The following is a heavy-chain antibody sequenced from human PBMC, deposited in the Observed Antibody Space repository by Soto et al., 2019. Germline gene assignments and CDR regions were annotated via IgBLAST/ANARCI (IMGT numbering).Heavy chain of an antibody. J-gene: IGHJ4*02. D-gene: IGHD1-20*01. Sequence: QVQLVQSGAEVKKPGASVKVSCKASGYTFTSYDINWVRQATGQGLEWMGWMNTNSGNTGYAQKFQGRVTMTRNTSISTAYMELSSLRSEVTAVYYCARGLSNWNYVGYWGQGTLVTVSS. V-gene: IGHV1-8*01. CDR2: MNTNSGNT. CDR3: ARGLSNWNYVGY. CDR1: GYTFTSYD.